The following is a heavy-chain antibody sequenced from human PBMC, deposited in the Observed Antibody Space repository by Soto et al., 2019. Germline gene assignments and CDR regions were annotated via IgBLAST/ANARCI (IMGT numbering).Heavy chain of an antibody. Sequence: GGSLRLSCAASGFTFSSYWMSWVRQAPGKGLEWVANIKQDGSEKYYVDSVKGRFTISRDNAKNSLYLQMNSLRAEDTAVYYCARDEVGGNDFWSGYYARYFDYWGQGTLVTVSS. CDR2: IKQDGSEK. D-gene: IGHD3-3*01. CDR3: ARDEVGGNDFWSGYYARYFDY. CDR1: GFTFSSYW. J-gene: IGHJ4*02. V-gene: IGHV3-7*01.